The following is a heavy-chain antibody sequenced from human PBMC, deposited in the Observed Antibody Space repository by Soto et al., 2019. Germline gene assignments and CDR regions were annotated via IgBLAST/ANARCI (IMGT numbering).Heavy chain of an antibody. Sequence: VQLVESGGGVVQPGRSLRLSCAASGFTFSSYAMHWVRQAPGKGLEWVAVISYDGSNKYYADSVKGRFTISRDNSKNTLYLQMNSLRAEDTAVYYCAREPKGDYWGQGTLVTVSS. CDR2: ISYDGSNK. J-gene: IGHJ4*02. CDR3: AREPKGDY. V-gene: IGHV3-30-3*01. CDR1: GFTFSSYA.